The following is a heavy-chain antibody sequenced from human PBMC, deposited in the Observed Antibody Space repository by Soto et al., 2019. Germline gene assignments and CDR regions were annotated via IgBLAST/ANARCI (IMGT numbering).Heavy chain of an antibody. J-gene: IGHJ4*02. CDR1: GFTVSSNY. Sequence: HPGGSLRLSCAASGFTVSSNYMSWVRQAPGKGLGWVSVIYSGGSTYYADSVKGRSTISRDNSKNTLYLQMNSLRAEDTAVYYCARDKGSSWSYFDYWGQGTLVTVSS. CDR2: IYSGGST. CDR3: ARDKGSSWSYFDY. V-gene: IGHV3-53*01. D-gene: IGHD6-13*01.